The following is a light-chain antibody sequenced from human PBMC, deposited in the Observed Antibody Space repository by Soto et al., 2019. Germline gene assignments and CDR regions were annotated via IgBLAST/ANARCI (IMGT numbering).Light chain of an antibody. J-gene: IGLJ3*02. CDR1: SSDVGGYNY. V-gene: IGLV2-11*01. CDR2: DVS. Sequence: QSVLTQPRSVSGSPGQSVTISCTGTSSDVGGYNYVSWYQQHPGKAPKLVIYDVSKRPSGVPDRFSGSKSGNMASLTVSGLQAEDEADYSCCSYAGTYTQWVFGGGTKLTVL. CDR3: CSYAGTYTQWV.